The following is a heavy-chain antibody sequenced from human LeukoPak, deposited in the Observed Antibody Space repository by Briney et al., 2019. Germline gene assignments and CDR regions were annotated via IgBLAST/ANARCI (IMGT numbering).Heavy chain of an antibody. CDR2: INTNTGNP. Sequence: GASVKVSCKASGCTFTSYAMNRVRQAPGQGLEWMGWINTNTGNPTYAQGFTGRFVFSLDTSVSTAYLQISSLKAEDTAVYYCAITMVRDQGAFDIWGQGTVVTVSS. CDR3: AITMVRDQGAFDI. V-gene: IGHV7-4-1*02. CDR1: GCTFTSYA. J-gene: IGHJ3*02. D-gene: IGHD3-10*01.